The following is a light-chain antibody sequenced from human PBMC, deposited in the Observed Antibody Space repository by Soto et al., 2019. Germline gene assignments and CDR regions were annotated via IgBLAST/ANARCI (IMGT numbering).Light chain of an antibody. CDR1: RDISVY. J-gene: IGKJ2*01. V-gene: IGKV1-33*01. CDR3: QQYDNLPPYT. CDR2: DAS. Sequence: DIQMTQSPSSLSASVGDRVTITCQASRDISVYLNWYQHKPGKPPKLLVYDASNLQTGVPSRFSGSASGTHFTFTISSLQPEDIATYYCQQYDNLPPYTFGQGTKLEIK.